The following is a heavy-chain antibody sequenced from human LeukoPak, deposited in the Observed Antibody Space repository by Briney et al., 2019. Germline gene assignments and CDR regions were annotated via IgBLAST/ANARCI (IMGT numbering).Heavy chain of an antibody. CDR1: GFTFSSYE. V-gene: IGHV3-7*04. D-gene: IGHD3-22*01. CDR2: IKQDGSEK. Sequence: GGSLRLSCAASGFTFSSYEMNWVRQAPGKGLEWVANIKQDGSEKYYVDSVKGRFTISRDNAKNSLYLQMNSLRAEDTAVYYCARGASYYYDSSGLDAFDIWGQGTMVTVSS. J-gene: IGHJ3*02. CDR3: ARGASYYYDSSGLDAFDI.